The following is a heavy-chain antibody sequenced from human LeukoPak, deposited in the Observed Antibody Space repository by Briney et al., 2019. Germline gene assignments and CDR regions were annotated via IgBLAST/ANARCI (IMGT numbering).Heavy chain of an antibody. D-gene: IGHD6-13*01. CDR2: ISGSGGST. CDR3: AKDAVGIAAAGTLHDY. V-gene: IGHV3-23*01. CDR1: GFTFSSYA. J-gene: IGHJ4*02. Sequence: QPGGSLRLSCAASGFTFSSYAMSWVRQAPGKGLEWVSAISGSGGSTYYADSVKGRFTISRDNSKNTLYLQMNSLRAEDTAVYYCAKDAVGIAAAGTLHDYWGQRTLVTVSS.